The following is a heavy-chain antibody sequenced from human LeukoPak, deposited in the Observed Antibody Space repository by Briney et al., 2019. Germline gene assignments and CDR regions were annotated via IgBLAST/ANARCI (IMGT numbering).Heavy chain of an antibody. Sequence: PGGSLRLSCAASGFTFDDYAMHWVRQAPGKGLEWVSLISWDGGSTYYADSVKGRFTISRDNSKNSLYLQMNSLRAEDTALYYCARPVVAATTPDTFDIWGQGTMVTVSS. CDR1: GFTFDDYA. CDR3: ARPVVAATTPDTFDI. D-gene: IGHD2-15*01. J-gene: IGHJ3*02. CDR2: ISWDGGST. V-gene: IGHV3-43D*03.